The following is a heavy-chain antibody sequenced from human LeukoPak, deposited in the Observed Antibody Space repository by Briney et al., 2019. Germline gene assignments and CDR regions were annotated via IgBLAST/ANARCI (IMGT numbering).Heavy chain of an antibody. CDR3: AKLEGTFDI. CDR2: ISWNSGNI. CDR1: AGFTFDDYA. Sequence: GRSLRLSCAASAGFTFDDYAMHWVRQVPGKGLGWVSGISWNSGNIGYADSVKGRFTISRDNAKKSLYLQMNCLRAEDTALYYCAKLEGTFDIWGQGTMVTVSS. J-gene: IGHJ3*02. D-gene: IGHD6-6*01. V-gene: IGHV3-9*01.